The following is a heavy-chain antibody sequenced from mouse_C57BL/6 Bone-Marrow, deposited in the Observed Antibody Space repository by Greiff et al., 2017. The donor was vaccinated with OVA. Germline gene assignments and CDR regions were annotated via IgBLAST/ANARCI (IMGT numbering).Heavy chain of an antibody. Sequence: QVQLKQPGTELVKPGASVKLSCKASGYTFTSYWMHWVKQRPGQGLEWIGNINPSNGGTNYNEKFKSKATLTVDKSTSTAYMQLISLTSEDSAVYYCARECYGSSYLFAYWGQGTLVTVSA. V-gene: IGHV1-53*01. CDR2: INPSNGGT. CDR1: GYTFTSYW. D-gene: IGHD1-1*01. J-gene: IGHJ3*01. CDR3: ARECYGSSYLFAY.